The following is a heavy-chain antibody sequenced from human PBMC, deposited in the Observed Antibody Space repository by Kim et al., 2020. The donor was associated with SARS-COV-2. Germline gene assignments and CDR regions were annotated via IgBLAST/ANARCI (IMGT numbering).Heavy chain of an antibody. Sequence: SETLSLTCTVSGGSISSYYWSWIRQPPGKGLEWIGYIYYSGSTNYNPSLKSRVTISVDTSKNQFSLKLSSVTAADTAVYYCARDRWGSGSYFGWFDPWGQGTLVTVSS. J-gene: IGHJ5*02. V-gene: IGHV4-59*13. CDR2: IYYSGST. CDR3: ARDRWGSGSYFGWFDP. CDR1: GGSISSYY. D-gene: IGHD3-10*01.